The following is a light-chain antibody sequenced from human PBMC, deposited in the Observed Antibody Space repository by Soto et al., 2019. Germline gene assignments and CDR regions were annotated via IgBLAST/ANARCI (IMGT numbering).Light chain of an antibody. J-gene: IGLJ1*01. CDR3: CSYAGSFTFV. CDR1: SSDVGSYNL. CDR2: EGT. V-gene: IGLV2-23*01. Sequence: QSALTQPASVSGSPGQSITISCIGTSSDVGSYNLVSWYQQYSGKAPKLMIYEGTKRPSGVSNRFSGSKSGNTASLTISGLQAEDEAAYYCCSYAGSFTFVFGTGTKVTVL.